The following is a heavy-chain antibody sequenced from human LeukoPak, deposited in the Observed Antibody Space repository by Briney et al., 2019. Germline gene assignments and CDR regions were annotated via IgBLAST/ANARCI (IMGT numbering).Heavy chain of an antibody. D-gene: IGHD3-10*01. CDR2: ISPSSSTI. Sequence: PGGSLRLSCAASGFTFSTYNMKWVRQAPGKGLEWVSYISPSSSTIYYADSVKGRFTISRDNARNSLYLQMNSLRDEGTAVYYCARVGTLVRGVIGDYFYGMDVWGQGTTVTVSS. CDR1: GFTFSTYN. V-gene: IGHV3-48*02. J-gene: IGHJ6*02. CDR3: ARVGTLVRGVIGDYFYGMDV.